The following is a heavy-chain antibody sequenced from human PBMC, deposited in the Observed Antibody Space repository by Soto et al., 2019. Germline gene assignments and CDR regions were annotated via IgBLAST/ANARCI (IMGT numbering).Heavy chain of an antibody. CDR2: ISGNGGDYT. Sequence: EVQLLESGGGLVQPGGSLRLSCAASGFTFSTYAMSWVRQAPRKGLEWVSAISGNGGDYTYYADSVKGRFTISRDNSKYILNLQMNSLGGEDSAVYYCVPLCRYCSTTTPRWGQGSLVSVSS. CDR3: VPLCRYCSTTTPR. CDR1: GFTFSTYA. D-gene: IGHD2-2*01. J-gene: IGHJ4*02. V-gene: IGHV3-23*01.